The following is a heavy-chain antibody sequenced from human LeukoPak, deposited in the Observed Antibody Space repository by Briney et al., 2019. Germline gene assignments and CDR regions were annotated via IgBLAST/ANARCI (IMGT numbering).Heavy chain of an antibody. CDR3: ARDFSGALWFGEP. Sequence: GGSLRLSCAASGFTVSSNYMSWVRQAPGKGLEWVSGIYSGGSTYYRDSVKGRFIISRDNSKNTLYLQMNSLRAEDTAVYYCARDFSGALWFGEPRGQGTLVTVSS. D-gene: IGHD3-10*01. CDR2: IYSGGST. J-gene: IGHJ4*02. V-gene: IGHV3-53*01. CDR1: GFTVSSNY.